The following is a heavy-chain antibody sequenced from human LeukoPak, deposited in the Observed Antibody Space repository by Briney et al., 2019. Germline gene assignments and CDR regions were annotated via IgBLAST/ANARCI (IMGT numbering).Heavy chain of an antibody. Sequence: SETLSLTCADYGGSFSGYYWSWIRQPPGKGLEWIGEINHSGSTNYNPSLKSRVTISVDTSKNQFSLKLSSVTAADTAVYYCARVAIGVARGVIESYYYYYMDVWGKGTTVTVSS. CDR1: GGSFSGYY. D-gene: IGHD3-10*01. CDR3: ARVAIGVARGVIESYYYYYMDV. J-gene: IGHJ6*03. CDR2: INHSGST. V-gene: IGHV4-34*01.